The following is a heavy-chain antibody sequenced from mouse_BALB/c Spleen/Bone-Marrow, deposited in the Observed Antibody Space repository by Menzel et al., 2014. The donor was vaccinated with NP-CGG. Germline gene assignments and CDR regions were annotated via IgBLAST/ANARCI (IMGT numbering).Heavy chain of an antibody. CDR2: ISSGGSST. J-gene: IGHJ2*01. Sequence: EVHLVESGGDLVKPGGSLKLSCVASGFTFGSYGMSWVRQTPDKRLEWVATISSGGSSTYYPASVKGRFTISRDNAKSTLYLQMSSLNSGDTAMYYCTRRPLQANSYFDCWGQGTTLTVSS. CDR1: GFTFGSYG. CDR3: TRRPLQANSYFDC. D-gene: IGHD3-2*02. V-gene: IGHV5-6*01.